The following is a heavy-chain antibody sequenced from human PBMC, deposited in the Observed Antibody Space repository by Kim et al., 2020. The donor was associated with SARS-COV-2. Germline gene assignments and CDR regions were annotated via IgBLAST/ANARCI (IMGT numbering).Heavy chain of an antibody. J-gene: IGHJ4*02. Sequence: GGSLRLSCAASGFTFDDYAMHRVRQAPGKGLEWVSLISGDGGSTYYADSVKGRFTISRDNSKNSLYLQMNSLRTEDTALYYCAKDMPRYYDYVWGSYTPDYWGQGTLVTVSS. CDR2: ISGDGGST. V-gene: IGHV3-43*02. CDR3: AKDMPRYYDYVWGSYTPDY. CDR1: GFTFDDYA. D-gene: IGHD3-16*01.